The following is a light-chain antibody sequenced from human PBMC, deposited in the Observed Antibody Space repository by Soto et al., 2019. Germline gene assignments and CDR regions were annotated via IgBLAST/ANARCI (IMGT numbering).Light chain of an antibody. Sequence: EIVLTQSPCTLSLSPGERATLSCKSSQSVIRTYLAWYQHKPGQAPRLLIFDASNRATGTPARFSGSGSGTDFTLTISSLEPDDFAVYYCQQRSNWPWTFGQGTKVDIK. CDR2: DAS. J-gene: IGKJ1*01. V-gene: IGKV3-11*01. CDR3: QQRSNWPWT. CDR1: QSVIRTY.